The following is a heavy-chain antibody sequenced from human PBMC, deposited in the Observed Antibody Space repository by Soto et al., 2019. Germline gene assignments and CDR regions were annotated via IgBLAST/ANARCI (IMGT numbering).Heavy chain of an antibody. J-gene: IGHJ5*02. CDR2: ISGSGGST. D-gene: IGHD3-10*01. Sequence: GGSLRLSCAASGFTFSSYAMSWVRQAPGKGLEWVSAISGSGGSTYYADSVKGRFTISRDNSKNTLYLQMNSLRAEDTAVYYCAKTPAASGSGSTPTGFDPWGQGTLVTVSS. CDR3: AKTPAASGSGSTPTGFDP. CDR1: GFTFSSYA. V-gene: IGHV3-23*01.